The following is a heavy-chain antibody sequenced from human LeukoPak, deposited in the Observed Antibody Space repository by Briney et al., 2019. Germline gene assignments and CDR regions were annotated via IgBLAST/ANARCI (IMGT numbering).Heavy chain of an antibody. CDR1: GGSFSGYY. Sequence: SETLSLTCAVYGGSFSGYYWSWIRQPPGKGLEWIGEINHSGSTNYNPSLKSRVTISVDTSKNQFSLKLSSVTAADTAVYYCASRLEAVRSGSSGWFDPWGQGTLVTVSS. J-gene: IGHJ5*02. V-gene: IGHV4-34*01. D-gene: IGHD3-3*01. CDR3: ASRLEAVRSGSSGWFDP. CDR2: INHSGST.